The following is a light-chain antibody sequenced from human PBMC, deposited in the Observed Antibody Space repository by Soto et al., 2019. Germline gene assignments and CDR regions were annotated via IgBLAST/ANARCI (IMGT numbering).Light chain of an antibody. CDR3: QQYGTSPLT. CDR1: QSISNSY. V-gene: IGKV3-20*01. CDR2: GAS. Sequence: EIVLTQSPGTLSLSPGERATLSCRASQSISNSYLAWYQQKPGQALRLLIYGASSRATGIPDRFSGSGSGTDFTLTISRLEPEDFAVYYCQQYGTSPLTFGGGTKVEIK. J-gene: IGKJ4*01.